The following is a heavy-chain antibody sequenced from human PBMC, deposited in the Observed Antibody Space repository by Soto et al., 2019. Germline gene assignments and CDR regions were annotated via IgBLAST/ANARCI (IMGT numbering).Heavy chain of an antibody. CDR3: ARVVPGAEAWFGP. Sequence: ASVKVSCKTSGYTFSNYGITWVRQAPGQPLEWLGWISLYSDGTNYAQKFQGRVSMTTGTSTTTAYMELRSLRSDDTAVYYCARVVPGAEAWFGPWGQGTLVTVSS. J-gene: IGHJ5*02. CDR2: ISLYSDGT. D-gene: IGHD2-2*01. V-gene: IGHV1-18*01. CDR1: GYTFSNYG.